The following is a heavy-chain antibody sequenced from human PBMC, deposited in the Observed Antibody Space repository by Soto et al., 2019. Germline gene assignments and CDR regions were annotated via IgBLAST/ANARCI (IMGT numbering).Heavy chain of an antibody. J-gene: IGHJ5*02. V-gene: IGHV3-33*01. D-gene: IGHD3-3*01. Sequence: QVQLVESGGGVVQPGRSLRLSCAASGFTFSSYGMHWVRQAPGKGLEWVAVIWYDGSNKYYADSVKGRFTISRDNSKNTRYLQMNSLRAEDTAVYYCAREVFRSSPNWFDPWGQGTLVTVSS. CDR2: IWYDGSNK. CDR3: AREVFRSSPNWFDP. CDR1: GFTFSSYG.